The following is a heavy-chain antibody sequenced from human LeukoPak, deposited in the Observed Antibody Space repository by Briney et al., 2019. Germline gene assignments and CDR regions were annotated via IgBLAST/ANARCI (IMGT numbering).Heavy chain of an antibody. V-gene: IGHV3-21*01. CDR2: ISSSSSYI. J-gene: IGHJ4*02. Sequence: PGGSLRLSCAASGFTFSSYSMNWVRQAPGKGLEWVSSISSSSSYIYYADSVKGRFTISRDNAKNSLYLQMNSLRAEDTAVYYCARDDHISAAASNFDYWGQGTLVTVSS. D-gene: IGHD2-2*01. CDR3: ARDDHISAAASNFDY. CDR1: GFTFSSYS.